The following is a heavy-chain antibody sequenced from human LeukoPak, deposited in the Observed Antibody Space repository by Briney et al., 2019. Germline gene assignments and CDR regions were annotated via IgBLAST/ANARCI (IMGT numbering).Heavy chain of an antibody. CDR3: ARLNMTLVGFDS. CDR1: GDSISSYY. J-gene: IGHJ4*02. CDR2: TDHSGST. Sequence: SETLSLTCTVSGDSISSYYWSWIRQPPGKGLEWIGYTDHSGSTYCNPSLKSRVTISVERSKNQFSLKLNSVTAADTAMSYRARLNMTLVGFDSWGQGTLLTVSS. V-gene: IGHV4-59*12. D-gene: IGHD2/OR15-2a*01.